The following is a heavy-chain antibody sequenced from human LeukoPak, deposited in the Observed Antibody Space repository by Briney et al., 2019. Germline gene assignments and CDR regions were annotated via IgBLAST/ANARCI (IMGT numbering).Heavy chain of an antibody. CDR1: GGSFSGYY. CDR3: ARYGGSGSASY. CDR2: INHSGST. D-gene: IGHD6-19*01. Sequence: SETLSLTCAVYGGSFSGYYWSWIRQPPGKGLEWIGEINHSGSTNYNPSLKSRVTISVDTSKNQFSLKLSSVTAADTAVYYCARYGGSGSASYWGQGTLVTVSS. V-gene: IGHV4-34*01. J-gene: IGHJ4*02.